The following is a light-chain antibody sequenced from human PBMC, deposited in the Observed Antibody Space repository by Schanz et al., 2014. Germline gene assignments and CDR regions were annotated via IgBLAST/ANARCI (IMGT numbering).Light chain of an antibody. J-gene: IGKJ1*01. V-gene: IGKV1-5*01. CDR1: QSISTW. CDR3: QQYNRYSWT. CDR2: DAS. Sequence: DIQMTQSPSTLSASVGDRVTITCRASQSISTWLAWYQQRPGNAPKLLIYDASSLESGVPSRFSGSGSGTEFTLTISSLQPDDFATYYCQQYNRYSWTFGQGTKVEIK.